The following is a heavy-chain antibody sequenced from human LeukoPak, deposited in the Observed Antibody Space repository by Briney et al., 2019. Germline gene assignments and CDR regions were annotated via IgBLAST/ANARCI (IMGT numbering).Heavy chain of an antibody. CDR2: IYYSGSI. J-gene: IGHJ6*02. D-gene: IGHD3-22*01. V-gene: IGHV4-39*07. CDR1: GGSISSSSYY. CDR3: ARNYYDSSGYYYHGMDV. Sequence: PSETLSLTCTVSGGSISSSSYYWGWIRQPPGKGLEWIGSIYYSGSIYYNPSLKSRVTISVDTSKNQFSLKLSSVTAADTAVYYCARNYYDSSGYYYHGMDVWGQGTTVTVSS.